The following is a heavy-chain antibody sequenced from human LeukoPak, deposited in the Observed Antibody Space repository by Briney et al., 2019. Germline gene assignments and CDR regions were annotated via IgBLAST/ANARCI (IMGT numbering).Heavy chain of an antibody. J-gene: IGHJ4*02. V-gene: IGHV3-21*01. Sequence: GGSLRLSCAASGFTFSSYSMNWVRQAPGKGLEWVSSITSSSSYIYYADSVKGRFTISRDNAKNSLYLQMNSLRAEDTAVYYCARDTGGGSFDFWGQGTLVTVSS. CDR3: ARDTGGGSFDF. CDR2: ITSSSSYI. CDR1: GFTFSSYS. D-gene: IGHD4-23*01.